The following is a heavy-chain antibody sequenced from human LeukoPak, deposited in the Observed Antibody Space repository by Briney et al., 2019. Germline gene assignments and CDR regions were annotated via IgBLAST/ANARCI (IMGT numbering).Heavy chain of an antibody. D-gene: IGHD3-22*01. V-gene: IGHV4-61*02. CDR1: AGSISSGDYY. CDR3: ARGIGTSYDSSRDAFDM. Sequence: SSQTLSLTCTVSAGSISSGDYYWSWIRQPAGKGLEWIGRIYSPGTNYNYNPSLKSRVTISIDTSKNQFSLKLTSVTAADTAVYCCARGIGTSYDSSRDAFDMWGQGTMVTVSS. CDR2: IYSPGT. J-gene: IGHJ3*02.